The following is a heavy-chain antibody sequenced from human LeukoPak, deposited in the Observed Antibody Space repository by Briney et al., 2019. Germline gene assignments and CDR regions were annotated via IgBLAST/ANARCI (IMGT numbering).Heavy chain of an antibody. CDR2: MNPNSGNT. CDR1: GYTFTSYD. V-gene: IGHV1-8*01. J-gene: IGHJ6*03. CDR3: ARHVDTAMWVGYYMDV. D-gene: IGHD5-18*01. Sequence: GASVKVSCKASGYTFTSYDINWVRQATGQGLEWMGWMNPNSGNTGYAQKFQGRVTMTRNTSISTAYMELSSLRSEDTAVYYCARHVDTAMWVGYYMDVWGKGTTVTVSS.